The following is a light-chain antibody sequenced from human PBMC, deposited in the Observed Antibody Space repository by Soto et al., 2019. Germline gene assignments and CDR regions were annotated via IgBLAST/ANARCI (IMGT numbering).Light chain of an antibody. CDR3: GTWDSSLSVV. CDR1: SSNIGDNS. CDR2: DNN. Sequence: QSVLTQPPSVSAAPGQKVTISCSGSSSNIGDNSVSWYQQFPGTPPQLLIYDNNKRPSGIPDRFSGSKSGTSATLGITGLQTGDEADYYCGTWDSSLSVVFGGATKLTVL. J-gene: IGLJ3*02. V-gene: IGLV1-51*01.